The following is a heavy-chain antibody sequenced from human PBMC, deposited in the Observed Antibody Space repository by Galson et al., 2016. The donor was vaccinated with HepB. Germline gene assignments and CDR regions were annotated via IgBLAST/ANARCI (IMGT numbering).Heavy chain of an antibody. J-gene: IGHJ4*02. CDR1: GFDFKTYW. CDR3: SRARVGSWIGYYVY. D-gene: IGHD3-3*01. V-gene: IGHV3-7*01. Sequence: SLRLSCAASGFDFKTYWMSWVRQVPGKGLEWVANITQEGGQKFYVDSVKGRFTISRDNAAKSLYLQMSSLRAEDTCVYYCSRARVGSWIGYYVYWGQGTLVTVSS. CDR2: ITQEGGQK.